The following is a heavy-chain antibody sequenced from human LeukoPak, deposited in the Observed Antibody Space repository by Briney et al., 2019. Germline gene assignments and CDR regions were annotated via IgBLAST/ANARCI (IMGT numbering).Heavy chain of an antibody. CDR3: AREGGAAENWFDP. CDR2: INPNSGGT. V-gene: IGHV1-2*02. Sequence: ASVKVSCKASGYTFTGYYMHWVRQAPGQGLEWMGWINPNSGGTNYAQKFQGRVTMTRDTSISTAYMELSRLRSDDTAVYYCAREGGAAENWFDPWGQGTLVTVSS. D-gene: IGHD6-13*01. J-gene: IGHJ5*02. CDR1: GYTFTGYY.